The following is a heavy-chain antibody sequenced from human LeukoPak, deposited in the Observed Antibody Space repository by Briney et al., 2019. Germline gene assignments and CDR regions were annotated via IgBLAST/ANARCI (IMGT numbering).Heavy chain of an antibody. D-gene: IGHD3-22*01. CDR1: GGTFSSYA. Sequence: SVKVSCKASGGTFSSYAISRVRQAPGQGLEWMGGIIPIFGTANYAQKFQGRVTITTDESTSTAYMELSSLRSEDTAVYYCARLSHYDSSGYHDAFDIWGQGTMVTVSS. J-gene: IGHJ3*02. CDR3: ARLSHYDSSGYHDAFDI. V-gene: IGHV1-69*05. CDR2: IIPIFGTA.